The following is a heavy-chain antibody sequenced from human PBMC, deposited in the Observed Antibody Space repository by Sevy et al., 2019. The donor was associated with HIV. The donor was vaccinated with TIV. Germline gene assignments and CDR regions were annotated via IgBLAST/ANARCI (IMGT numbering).Heavy chain of an antibody. Sequence: GGSLRLSCAASGFSFTNYAISWVRQAPGKGLEWVSVITSDGYSTYYADSVKGRFTISRDNSKNTVFLQMNSLRAEDTAVYYCAKEKHYDSSYAMDVWDQGTTVTVSS. CDR3: AKEKHYDSSYAMDV. CDR2: ITSDGYST. CDR1: GFSFTNYA. J-gene: IGHJ6*02. V-gene: IGHV3-23*03. D-gene: IGHD3-22*01.